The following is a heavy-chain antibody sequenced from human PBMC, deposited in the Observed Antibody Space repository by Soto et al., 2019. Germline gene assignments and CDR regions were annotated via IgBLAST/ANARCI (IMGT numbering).Heavy chain of an antibody. CDR3: ARSRGGYSGYDPRI. CDR2: INHSGST. D-gene: IGHD5-12*01. V-gene: IGHV4-39*07. J-gene: IGHJ4*02. Sequence: ASETLSLTCSVPGGSISSVSYYWSWIRQPPGKGLEWIGEINHSGSTNYNPSLKSRVTISVDTSKNQFSLKLSSVTAADTAVYYRARSRGGYSGYDPRIWGQGTLVTVSS. CDR1: GGSISSVSYY.